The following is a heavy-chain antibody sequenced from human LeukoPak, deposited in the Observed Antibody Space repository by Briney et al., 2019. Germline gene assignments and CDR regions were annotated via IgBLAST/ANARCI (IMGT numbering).Heavy chain of an antibody. CDR1: GFTFSDYY. Sequence: GGSLRLSCTASGFTFSDYYMSWIRQAPGKGLEWVSYISSSGSTIYYADSVKGRFTISRDNAKNSLYLQMNSLRAEDTAVYYCARLHYDVLTGPFDYWGQGTLVTVSS. D-gene: IGHD3-9*01. CDR3: ARLHYDVLTGPFDY. V-gene: IGHV3-11*04. CDR2: ISSSGSTI. J-gene: IGHJ4*02.